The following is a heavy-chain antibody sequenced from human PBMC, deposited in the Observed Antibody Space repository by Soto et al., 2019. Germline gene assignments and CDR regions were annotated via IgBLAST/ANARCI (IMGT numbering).Heavy chain of an antibody. CDR3: ARDLAYYDS. Sequence: SQTLSLTWTVSGGSFKSGSYSWSWIRQPPGKGLEWIGYVYHTGRTSYNPSLKSRVSIXXXTXXXXXSPXLXXVTAADTAVYFCARDLAYYDSWGQGTLVTVSS. V-gene: IGHV4-61*01. CDR1: GGSFKSGSYS. D-gene: IGHD3-3*02. CDR2: VYHTGRT. J-gene: IGHJ4*02.